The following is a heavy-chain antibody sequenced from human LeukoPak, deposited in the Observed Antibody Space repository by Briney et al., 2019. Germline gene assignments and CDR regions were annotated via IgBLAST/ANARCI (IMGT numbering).Heavy chain of an antibody. V-gene: IGHV3-73*01. D-gene: IGHD3-10*01. CDR2: IRSKANSYAT. Sequence: PGGSLKLSCAASGFTFSGSAMHWVRQASGKGLEWVGRIRSKANSYATAYAASVKGRFTISRDDSKNTAYLQMNSLKTEDTAVYYCAPQGRTGYYGSGMGYYYGMDVWGQGTTVTVSS. J-gene: IGHJ6*02. CDR3: APQGRTGYYGSGMGYYYGMDV. CDR1: GFTFSGSA.